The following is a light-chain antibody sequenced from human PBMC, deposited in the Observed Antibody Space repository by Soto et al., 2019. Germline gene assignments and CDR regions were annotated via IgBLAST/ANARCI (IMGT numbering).Light chain of an antibody. Sequence: QSVLTQPASVSGSPGQSITISCTGTRSDVGGYNYVSWYKQRPGKAPKLVIYDVSHRPSGVSNRFFGSKSGNTASLIISGLQAEDEAYYYCFSYSTSRARIFGGGTKLTVL. V-gene: IGLV2-14*01. CDR2: DVS. J-gene: IGLJ2*01. CDR1: RSDVGGYNY. CDR3: FSYSTSRARI.